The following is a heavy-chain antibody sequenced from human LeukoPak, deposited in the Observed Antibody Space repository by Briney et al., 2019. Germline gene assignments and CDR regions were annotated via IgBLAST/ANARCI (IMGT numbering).Heavy chain of an antibody. Sequence: PSGTLSLTCAVYGGSFSGYYWSWIRQPPGKGLEWIGEINHSGSTNYNPSLKSRVTISVDTSKNQFSLKLSSVTAADTAVYYCASGIAAAGNHYYYYYYGMDVWGQGTTVTVSS. CDR1: GGSFSGYY. D-gene: IGHD6-13*01. CDR3: ASGIAAAGNHYYYYYYGMDV. CDR2: INHSGST. V-gene: IGHV4-34*01. J-gene: IGHJ6*02.